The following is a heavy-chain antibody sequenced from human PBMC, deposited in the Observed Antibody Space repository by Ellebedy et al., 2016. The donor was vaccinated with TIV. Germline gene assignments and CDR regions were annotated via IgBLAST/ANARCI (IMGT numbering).Heavy chain of an antibody. Sequence: GESLKISCAASGFTLSDYYMSWIRRAPGKGLEWVSYISSSGNTIYYADSVKGRFTISRDNAKNSLYLQMNSLRAEDTAVYYCARAPPRRGSYVWDYWGQGTLVTVSS. V-gene: IGHV3-11*01. CDR3: ARAPPRRGSYVWDY. CDR2: ISSSGNTI. CDR1: GFTLSDYY. D-gene: IGHD1-26*01. J-gene: IGHJ4*02.